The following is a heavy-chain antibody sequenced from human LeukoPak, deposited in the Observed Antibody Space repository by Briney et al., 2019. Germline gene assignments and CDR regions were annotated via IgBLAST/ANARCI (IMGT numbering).Heavy chain of an antibody. CDR3: ARGIAVAGQSWFDP. CDR1: GYTFTSYY. J-gene: IGHJ5*02. Sequence: ASVTVSCRASGYTFTSYYIHWVRHRHPQGHEWKGIINPSGGSTSYAQKFQGRVTMTRDMSTSTVCMELSSLRSEDTAVYYCARGIAVAGQSWFDPWGQGTLVTVSS. D-gene: IGHD6-19*01. V-gene: IGHV1-46*01. CDR2: INPSGGST.